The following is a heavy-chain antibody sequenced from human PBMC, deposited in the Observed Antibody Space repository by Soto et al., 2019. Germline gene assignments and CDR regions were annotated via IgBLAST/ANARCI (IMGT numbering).Heavy chain of an antibody. Sequence: EVQLVESGGGLVKPGGSLRLFCAASGFTFSSYSMNWVRQAPGKGLEWVSSISSSSSYIYYADSVKGRFTISRDNAKNSLHLQMNSLRAEDTAVYYCARDGGVDTPFRYCYYGMDVWGQGTTVTVSS. J-gene: IGHJ6*02. D-gene: IGHD3-16*01. CDR2: ISSSSSYI. CDR3: ARDGGVDTPFRYCYYGMDV. CDR1: GFTFSSYS. V-gene: IGHV3-21*01.